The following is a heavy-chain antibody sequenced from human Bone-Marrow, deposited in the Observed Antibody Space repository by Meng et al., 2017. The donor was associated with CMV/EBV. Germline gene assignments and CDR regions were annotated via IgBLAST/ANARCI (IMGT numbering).Heavy chain of an antibody. CDR2: IYYSGST. CDR1: GGSISSGDYY. V-gene: IGHV4-30-4*08. CDR3: ARMDFWSGYYGDY. J-gene: IGHJ4*02. D-gene: IGHD3-3*01. Sequence: SETLSLTCTVSGGSISSGDYYWSWIRQPPGKGLEWIGYIYYSGSTYYNPSLKSRVTISVDTFKNQFSLKLSSVTAADTAVYYCARMDFWSGYYGDYWGQGTLVTVSS.